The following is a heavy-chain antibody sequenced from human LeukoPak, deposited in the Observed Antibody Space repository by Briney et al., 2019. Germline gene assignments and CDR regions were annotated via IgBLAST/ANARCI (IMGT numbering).Heavy chain of an antibody. CDR2: IYTSGST. D-gene: IGHD3-3*01. J-gene: IGHJ4*02. V-gene: IGHV4-4*07. CDR1: GGSISSYY. Sequence: KPSETLSLTCTVSGGSISSYYWSWIRQPARKGLEWIGRIYTSGSTNYNPSLKSRVTMSVDTSKNQFSLKLSSVTAADTAVYYCARGYYDFWSGYYGLFDYWGQGTLVTVSS. CDR3: ARGYYDFWSGYYGLFDY.